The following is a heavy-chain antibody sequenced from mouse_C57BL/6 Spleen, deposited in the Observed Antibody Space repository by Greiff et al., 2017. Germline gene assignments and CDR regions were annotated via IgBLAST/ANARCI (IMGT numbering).Heavy chain of an antibody. Sequence: VQLQQSGPELVKPGASVKISCKASGYAFSSSWMNWVKQRPGKGLEWIGRIYPGDGDTNYNGKFKGKATLTADKSSSTAYMQLSSLTSEDSAVYFCASYRLEYYAMDYWGQGTSVTVSS. J-gene: IGHJ4*01. D-gene: IGHD5-5*01. CDR1: GYAFSSSW. V-gene: IGHV1-82*01. CDR2: IYPGDGDT. CDR3: ASYRLEYYAMDY.